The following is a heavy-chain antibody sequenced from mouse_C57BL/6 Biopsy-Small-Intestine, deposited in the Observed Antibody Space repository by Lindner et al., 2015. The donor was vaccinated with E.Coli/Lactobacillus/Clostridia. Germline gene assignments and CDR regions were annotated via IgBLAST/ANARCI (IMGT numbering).Heavy chain of an antibody. J-gene: IGHJ4*01. CDR3: VRHNPGLYAMDY. D-gene: IGHD3-1*01. CDR2: IRSKSNNYAT. CDR1: GFSFNTYA. Sequence: VQLQESGGGLVQPKGSLKLSCAASGFSFNTYAMNWVRQAPGKGLEWVARIRSKSNNYATYYADSVKDRFTISRDDSESMLYLQMNNLKTEDTAMYYCVRHNPGLYAMDYWGQGTSVTVSS. V-gene: IGHV10-1*01.